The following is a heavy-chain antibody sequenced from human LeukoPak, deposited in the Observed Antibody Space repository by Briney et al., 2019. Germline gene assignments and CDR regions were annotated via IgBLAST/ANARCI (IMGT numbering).Heavy chain of an antibody. D-gene: IGHD3-22*01. V-gene: IGHV4-30-4*01. J-gene: IGHJ3*02. CDR2: IYYSGST. CDR3: ARDRDYDSSHDAFDI. CDR1: GGSISSGDYY. Sequence: SQTLSLTCTVSGGSISSGDYYWSWLRQPPGKGLEWIGYIYYSGSTYYNPSLKSRVTISVDTSKNQFSLKLSSVTAADTAVYYCARDRDYDSSHDAFDIWGQGTMVTVSS.